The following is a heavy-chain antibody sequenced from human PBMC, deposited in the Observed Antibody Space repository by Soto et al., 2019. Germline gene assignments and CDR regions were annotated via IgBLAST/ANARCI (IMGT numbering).Heavy chain of an antibody. CDR1: GYTFTSYG. Sequence: QVQLVQSGAEVKKPGASVKVSCKASGYTFTSYGISWVRRAPVQGLEWMGWISAYNGNTNYAQKLQGRVTMTTDTSTTTAYMELRSLRSDDTVVYYCATTGYCSGGSCYSWKNYFDYWGQGTLVIVSS. J-gene: IGHJ4*02. CDR2: ISAYNGNT. V-gene: IGHV1-18*01. D-gene: IGHD2-15*01. CDR3: ATTGYCSGGSCYSWKNYFDY.